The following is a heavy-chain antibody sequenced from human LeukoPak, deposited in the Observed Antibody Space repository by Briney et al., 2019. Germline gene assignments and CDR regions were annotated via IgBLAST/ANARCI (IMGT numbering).Heavy chain of an antibody. CDR3: ARKLTGTTYFDC. CDR1: GFTFSSYD. Sequence: GGSLRLSCAASGFTFSSYDMNWVRQAPGKGLEWVSYIHSSGGAIYYADSVKGRFTISRDSAKNSVYLRMDSLRAEDTALYYCARKLTGTTYFDCWGQGTLVTVSS. V-gene: IGHV3-48*03. D-gene: IGHD1-1*01. CDR2: IHSSGGAI. J-gene: IGHJ4*02.